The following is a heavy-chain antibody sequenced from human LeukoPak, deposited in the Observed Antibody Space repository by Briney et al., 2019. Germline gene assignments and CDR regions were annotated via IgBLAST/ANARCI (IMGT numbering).Heavy chain of an antibody. CDR3: ARVVDDYDSGGYSWFDF. V-gene: IGHV3-74*01. CDR2: VNSDGSST. CDR1: GFTFSSSW. D-gene: IGHD3-22*01. J-gene: IGHJ4*02. Sequence: GGSLRLSCAASGFTFSSSWMHWVRQAPGKGLEWVSRVNSDGSSTTYADSVKGRFTISRDNAKNTLYLQMNSLRAEDTAVYYCARVVDDYDSGGYSWFDFWGQGPLVTVSS.